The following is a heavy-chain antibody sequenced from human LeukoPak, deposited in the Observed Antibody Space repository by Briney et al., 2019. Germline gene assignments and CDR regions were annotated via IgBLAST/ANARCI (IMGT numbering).Heavy chain of an antibody. CDR2: IYYSGST. D-gene: IGHD3-10*01. V-gene: IGHV4-39*07. J-gene: IGHJ5*02. Sequence: SETLSLTCTVSGGSISSSSYYWGWIRQPPGKGLEWIGSIYYSGSTYYNPSLKSRVTISVDTSKNQFSLKLSSVTAADTAVYYCARELRITMVRGVINTNWFDPWGQGTLVTVSS. CDR3: ARELRITMVRGVINTNWFDP. CDR1: GGSISSSSYY.